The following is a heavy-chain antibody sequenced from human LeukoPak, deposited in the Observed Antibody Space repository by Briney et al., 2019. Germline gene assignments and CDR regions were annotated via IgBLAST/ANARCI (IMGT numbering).Heavy chain of an antibody. CDR2: ISAYNGNT. Sequence: ASVKVPCKASGGTFSSYAISWVRQAPGQGLEWMGWISAYNGNTNYAQKLQGRVTMTTDTSTSTAYMELRSLRSDDTAVYYCARDRKYLDYWGQGTLVTVSS. CDR1: GGTFSSYA. J-gene: IGHJ4*02. D-gene: IGHD1-14*01. CDR3: ARDRKYLDY. V-gene: IGHV1-18*01.